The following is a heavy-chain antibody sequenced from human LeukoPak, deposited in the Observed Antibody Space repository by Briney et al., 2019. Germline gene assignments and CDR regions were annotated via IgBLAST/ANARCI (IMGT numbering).Heavy chain of an antibody. V-gene: IGHV3-30*04. Sequence: GGSLRLSCAASGFTFSSYAMHWVRQAPGKGLEWVAVISYDGSNKYYADSVKGRFTISRDNSKNTLYLQMNSLRAEDTAVYYCARSPNPRMVGVTHFDYWGQGTLVTVSS. D-gene: IGHD1-26*01. CDR3: ARSPNPRMVGVTHFDY. J-gene: IGHJ4*02. CDR2: ISYDGSNK. CDR1: GFTFSSYA.